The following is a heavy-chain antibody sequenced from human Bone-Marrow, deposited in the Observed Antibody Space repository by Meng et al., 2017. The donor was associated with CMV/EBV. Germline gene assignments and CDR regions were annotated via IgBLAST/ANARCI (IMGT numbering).Heavy chain of an antibody. J-gene: IGHJ4*02. Sequence: GGSLRLSCKGSGYSFASYWIGWVRQMPGKGLEWMGIIYPGDSDTRYSPSFQGQVTISADKSISTAYLQWSSLKASDTAMYYCARRRFAPDNWGQGTLVTVSS. CDR2: IYPGDSDT. CDR1: GYSFASYW. CDR3: ARRRFAPDN. V-gene: IGHV5-51*01.